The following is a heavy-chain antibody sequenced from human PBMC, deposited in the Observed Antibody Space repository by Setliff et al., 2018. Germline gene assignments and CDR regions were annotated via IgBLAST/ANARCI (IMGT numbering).Heavy chain of an antibody. V-gene: IGHV4-34*01. CDR3: ASLYYYDSSGYYYSRDY. CDR1: GGSFSGYY. CDR2: INHSGST. J-gene: IGHJ4*02. D-gene: IGHD3-22*01. Sequence: PSETLSLTCAVYGGSFSGYYWSWIRQPPGKGLEWIGEINHSGSTNYNPSLKSRVTISVDTSMNQFSLKLSSVTAADTAVYYCASLYYYDSSGYYYSRDYWGQGTLVTVSS.